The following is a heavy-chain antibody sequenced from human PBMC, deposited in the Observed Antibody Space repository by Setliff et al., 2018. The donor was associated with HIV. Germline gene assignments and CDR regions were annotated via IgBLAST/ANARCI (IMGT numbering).Heavy chain of an antibody. D-gene: IGHD2-2*01. Sequence: GGSLRLSCAASGFTFSTYAMHWVRQAPGKGLEWVSSITSSGNYKSYADSVQGRFTISRDNADNSLYLDMNSLRAEDTGVYYCARDQEYVIVVAASMNMPGYLHYYYMDVWGRGSTVTVSS. CDR3: ARDQEYVIVVAASMNMPGYLHYYYMDV. CDR2: ITSSGNYK. V-gene: IGHV3-21*01. J-gene: IGHJ6*03. CDR1: GFTFSTYA.